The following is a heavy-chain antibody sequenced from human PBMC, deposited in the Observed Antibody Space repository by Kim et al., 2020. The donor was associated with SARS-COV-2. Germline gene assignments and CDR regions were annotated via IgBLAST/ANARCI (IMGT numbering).Heavy chain of an antibody. CDR3: ARGFEHDSNVFWPTDY. V-gene: IGHV1-8*01. CDR1: GYAFTTYD. Sequence: ASVKVSCKTSGYAFTTYDINWVRQAAGQGLEWMGWMNPNSGNTGYAQKFQDRVTMTRNNSTNTAYMELSSLRSEDTAVYYCARGFEHDSNVFWPTDYWGQGSLASAYS. D-gene: IGHD3-3*01. CDR2: MNPNSGNT. J-gene: IGHJ4*02.